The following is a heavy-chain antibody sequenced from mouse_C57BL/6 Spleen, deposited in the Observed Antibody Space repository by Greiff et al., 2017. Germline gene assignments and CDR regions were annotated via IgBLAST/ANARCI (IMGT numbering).Heavy chain of an antibody. CDR3: ARRASNWYYFDY. D-gene: IGHD4-1*01. V-gene: IGHV5-12*01. Sequence: EVMLVESGGGLVQPGGSLKLSCAASGFTFSDYYMYWVRQTPEKRLEWVAYISNGGGSTYYPDTVKGRFTISRDNAKNTLYLQMSRLKSEDTAMYYCARRASNWYYFDYWGQGTTLTVSS. CDR1: GFTFSDYY. CDR2: ISNGGGST. J-gene: IGHJ2*01.